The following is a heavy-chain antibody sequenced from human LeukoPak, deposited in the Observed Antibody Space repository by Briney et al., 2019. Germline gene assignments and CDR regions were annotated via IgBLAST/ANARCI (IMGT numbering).Heavy chain of an antibody. J-gene: IGHJ4*02. D-gene: IGHD3-3*01. CDR2: MNSNSGNT. CDR3: ARGVPYDFWSGYSPRYYFDY. CDR1: GYTFTSYD. Sequence: ASVKVSCKASGYTFTSYDINWVRQATGQGLEWMGWMNSNSGNTGYAQKFQGRVTMTRNTSISTAYMELSSLRSEDTAVYYCARGVPYDFWSGYSPRYYFDYWGQGTLVTVSS. V-gene: IGHV1-8*01.